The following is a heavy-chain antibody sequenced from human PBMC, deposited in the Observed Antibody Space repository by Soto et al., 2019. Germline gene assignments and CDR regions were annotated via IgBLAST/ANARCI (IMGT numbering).Heavy chain of an antibody. V-gene: IGHV3-9*01. Sequence: EVQLVESGGGLVQPGRSLRLSCAASGFTFDDYAMHWVRQAPGKGLEWVSGISWNSGSIGYADSVKGRFTISRDNAKNSLYLQMNSLRAEDTALYYCAKDLVSFYYYYGMDVW. CDR2: ISWNSGSI. J-gene: IGHJ6*01. D-gene: IGHD6-6*01. CDR3: AKDLVSFYYYYGMDV. CDR1: GFTFDDYA.